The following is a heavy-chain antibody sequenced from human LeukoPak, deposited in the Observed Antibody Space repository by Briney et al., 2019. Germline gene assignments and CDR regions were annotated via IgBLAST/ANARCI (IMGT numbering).Heavy chain of an antibody. J-gene: IGHJ6*03. CDR3: ARVGPSDSTYDYYYMDV. V-gene: IGHV1-8*01. D-gene: IGHD2/OR15-2a*01. Sequence: PSVKVSCKASGYTFTSYGINWVRQATGQGLEWMGWMNPNSGNTGYAQKFQGRVTMTRNTSISTAYMELSSLRSEDTAVYYCARVGPSDSTYDYYYMDVWGKGTTVTVSS. CDR1: GYTFTSYG. CDR2: MNPNSGNT.